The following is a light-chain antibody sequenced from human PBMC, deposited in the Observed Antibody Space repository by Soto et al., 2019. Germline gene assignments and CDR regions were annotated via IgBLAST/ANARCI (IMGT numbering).Light chain of an antibody. V-gene: IGKV3-11*01. CDR1: QSVGSS. CDR2: DAS. J-gene: IGKJ3*01. Sequence: EIMLTQSPASLSLSPGERATLSCRASQSVGSSLAWYQQKPGQPPRLLIYDASHRATGIPARFSGSGSGTAFTLTISRLEPEDFAVYYCQQRNNWPPLFTFGPGTKLDIK. CDR3: QQRNNWPPLFT.